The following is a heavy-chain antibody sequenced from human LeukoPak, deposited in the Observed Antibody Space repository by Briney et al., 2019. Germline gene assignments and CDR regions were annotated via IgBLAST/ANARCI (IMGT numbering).Heavy chain of an antibody. Sequence: GGSLRLSCAASGFTFSSYGMSWVRQAPGKGLEWVANIKQDGSEKYYVDSVKGRFTISRDNAKNSLYLQMNSLRAEDTALYYCASGGIYYGAAFDFWGQGTLVTVSS. D-gene: IGHD1-26*01. V-gene: IGHV3-7*03. J-gene: IGHJ4*02. CDR1: GFTFSSYG. CDR3: ASGGIYYGAAFDF. CDR2: IKQDGSEK.